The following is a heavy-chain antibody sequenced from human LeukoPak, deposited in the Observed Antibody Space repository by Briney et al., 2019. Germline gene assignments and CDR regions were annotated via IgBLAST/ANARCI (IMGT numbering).Heavy chain of an antibody. CDR2: IYYSGST. J-gene: IGHJ4*02. D-gene: IGHD6-13*01. CDR3: ARTAYSSSWLVFDY. Sequence: SETLSPTCTVSGGSISSYYWSWIRQPPGKGLEWIGYIYYSGSTNYNPSLKSRVTISVDTSKDQFSLKLSSVTAADTAVYYCARTAYSSSWLVFDYWGQGTLVTVSS. V-gene: IGHV4-59*01. CDR1: GGSISSYY.